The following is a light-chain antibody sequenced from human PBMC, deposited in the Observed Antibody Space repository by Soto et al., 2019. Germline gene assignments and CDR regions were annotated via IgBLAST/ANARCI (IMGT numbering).Light chain of an antibody. J-gene: IGKJ4*01. V-gene: IGKV3-11*01. CDR3: QQRSNWLT. Sequence: EIVLTQSPATLSLFPGERATLSCRASQSVSSYLAWYQHKPGQAPRLLIYDASNRATGIPARFSGSGSRTDFTITISSLEPEDFAVYYCQQRSNWLTFGGGTKVEIK. CDR1: QSVSSY. CDR2: DAS.